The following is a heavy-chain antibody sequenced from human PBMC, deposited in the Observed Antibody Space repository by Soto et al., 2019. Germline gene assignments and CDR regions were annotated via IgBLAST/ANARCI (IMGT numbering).Heavy chain of an antibody. D-gene: IGHD5-18*01. Sequence: QITLKESGPTLVKPTQTLTLTCTFSGFSLSTSGVGVGWIRQPPGKALEWLALIYWDDDKRYSPSLKSRLTITKDTSKNQVVLTMTNMDPVDTATYYCGEAMGHGAFDIWGQGTMVTVSS. CDR3: GEAMGHGAFDI. CDR1: GFSLSTSGVG. J-gene: IGHJ3*02. CDR2: IYWDDDK. V-gene: IGHV2-5*02.